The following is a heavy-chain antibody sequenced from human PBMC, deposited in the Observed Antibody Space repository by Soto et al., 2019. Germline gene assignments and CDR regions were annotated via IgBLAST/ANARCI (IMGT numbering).Heavy chain of an antibody. V-gene: IGHV4-39*01. CDR3: ARYSPELWFGELSWFDP. CDR2: IYYSGST. J-gene: IGHJ5*02. CDR1: GGSISSSSYY. D-gene: IGHD3-10*01. Sequence: QLQLQESGPGLVKPSETLSLTCTVSGGSISSSSYYWGWIRQPPGKGLEWIGSIYYSGSTYYNPSLKCRVNTSVDTSNNQFSLTLSSVTAADTAVYYCARYSPELWFGELSWFDPWGQGTLVTVSS.